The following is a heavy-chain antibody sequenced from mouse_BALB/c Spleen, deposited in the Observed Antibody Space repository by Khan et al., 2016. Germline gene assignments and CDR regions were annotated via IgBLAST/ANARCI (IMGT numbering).Heavy chain of an antibody. D-gene: IGHD2-10*02. Sequence: QVQLQQPGAEVVKPGASVKLSCKASGYTFTSYWMHWVKQRPGQGLEWIGEIDPSDTYINYNQKFKGKATLTVDKSSSTAYMQLSSLTSEDSAVYYCERLGLEYEYSAMDYWGQGTSVTVSS. CDR2: IDPSDTYI. CDR3: ERLGLEYEYSAMDY. V-gene: IGHV1-69*02. CDR1: GYTFTSYW. J-gene: IGHJ4*01.